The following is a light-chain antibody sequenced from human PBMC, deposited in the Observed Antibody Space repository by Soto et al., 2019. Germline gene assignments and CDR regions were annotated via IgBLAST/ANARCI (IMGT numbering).Light chain of an antibody. V-gene: IGKV1-5*03. CDR2: KAS. CDR3: QDYTSYSEA. Sequence: IRVNLSPATLSETEGDRVTITCRASQSISSWLAWYQQKPGKAPKVLIYKASSLVSGVPSRFSGSGSGTEFTLTISSLQADDSTTYYCQDYTSYSEASAHGTKADI. J-gene: IGKJ1*01. CDR1: QSISSW.